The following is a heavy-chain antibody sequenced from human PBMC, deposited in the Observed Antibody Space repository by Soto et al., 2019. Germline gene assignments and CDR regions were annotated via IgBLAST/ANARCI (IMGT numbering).Heavy chain of an antibody. D-gene: IGHD3-9*01. CDR1: GFTFSSYA. CDR2: ISGSARST. Sequence: EVQLLESGGGLVQPGGSLRLSCAASGFTFSSYAMSWVRRAPGKGLEWVSAISGSARSTKYADSVKGRFTISIDNSKNTLFLQMSSLRAEDTAVYYCAKDVHYDIVTGIEYFHHWAQGTLVTVSS. J-gene: IGHJ1*01. CDR3: AKDVHYDIVTGIEYFHH. V-gene: IGHV3-23*01.